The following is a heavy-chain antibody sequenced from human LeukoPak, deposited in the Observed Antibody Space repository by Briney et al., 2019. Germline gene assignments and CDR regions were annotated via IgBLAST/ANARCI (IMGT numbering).Heavy chain of an antibody. J-gene: IGHJ5*02. V-gene: IGHV4-59*01. CDR2: IYYSGST. Sequence: SETLSLTCTVSGGSISSYYWSWIRQPPGKGLEWIGYIYYSGSTNYNPSLKSRVTISVDTSKNQFSLKLSSVTAADTAVYYCAREGVYDYDSSGYFRSNWFDPWGQGTLVTVSS. CDR1: GGSISSYY. D-gene: IGHD3-22*01. CDR3: AREGVYDYDSSGYFRSNWFDP.